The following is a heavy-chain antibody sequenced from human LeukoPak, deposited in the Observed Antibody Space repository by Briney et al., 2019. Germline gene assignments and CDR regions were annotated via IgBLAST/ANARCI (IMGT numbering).Heavy chain of an antibody. V-gene: IGHV4-4*07. Sequence: SETLSLTCAVYGGSFSGYYWSWIRQPAGKGLEWIGRIYTSGSTNYNPSLKSRVTMSVDTSKNQFSLKLSSVTAADTAVYYCAREKAGSYQGRYNWFDPWGQGTLVTVSS. CDR3: AREKAGSYQGRYNWFDP. J-gene: IGHJ5*02. D-gene: IGHD1-26*01. CDR1: GGSFSGYY. CDR2: IYTSGST.